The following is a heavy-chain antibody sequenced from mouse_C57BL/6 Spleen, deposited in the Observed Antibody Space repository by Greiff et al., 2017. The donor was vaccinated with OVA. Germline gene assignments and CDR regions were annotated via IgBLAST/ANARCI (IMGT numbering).Heavy chain of an antibody. Sequence: EVKLVESGGGLVKPGGSLKLSCAASGFTFSSYAMSWVRQTPEKRLEWVATISDGGSYTYYPDNVKGRFTISRDNAKNNLYLQMSHLKSEDTAMYYCARDSSSGDAMDYWGQGTSVTVSS. D-gene: IGHD1-1*01. CDR1: GFTFSSYA. CDR3: ARDSSSGDAMDY. V-gene: IGHV5-4*01. CDR2: ISDGGSYT. J-gene: IGHJ4*01.